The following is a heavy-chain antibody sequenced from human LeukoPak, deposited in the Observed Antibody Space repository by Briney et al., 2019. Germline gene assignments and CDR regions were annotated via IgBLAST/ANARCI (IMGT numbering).Heavy chain of an antibody. CDR2: ISKDGSNK. Sequence: PGRSLRLSCAASGFTFSSSGMHWVRQAPGKGLEWVAIISKDGSNKDYADSVKGRFTLSRDISKNTLYLQMNCLRAEDTAVYYCAKDRSSSWSFEYWGQGTLVTVSS. CDR3: AKDRSSSWSFEY. J-gene: IGHJ4*02. V-gene: IGHV3-30*18. CDR1: GFTFSSSG. D-gene: IGHD6-13*01.